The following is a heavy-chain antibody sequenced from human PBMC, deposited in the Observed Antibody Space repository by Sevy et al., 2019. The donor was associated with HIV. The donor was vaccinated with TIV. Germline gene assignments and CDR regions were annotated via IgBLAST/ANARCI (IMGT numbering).Heavy chain of an antibody. CDR2: ISYSSFYK. CDR3: ARDEGSSGFDAFDI. D-gene: IGHD3-22*01. CDR1: GFTFSSYS. Sequence: GGSLRLSCTASGFTFSSYSMNWVRQAPGKGLEWVSSISYSSFYKYYADSVKGRFTISRDNDKNSLYLQMNSLRADDAAVYYCARDEGSSGFDAFDIWGQGTMVTVSS. J-gene: IGHJ3*02. V-gene: IGHV3-21*01.